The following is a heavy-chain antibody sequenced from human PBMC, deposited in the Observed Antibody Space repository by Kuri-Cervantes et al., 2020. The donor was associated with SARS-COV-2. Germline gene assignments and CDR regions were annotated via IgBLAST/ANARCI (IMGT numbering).Heavy chain of an antibody. CDR1: GFTFSSYG. CDR3: SRDGKTTAVWNYDYYGLDV. J-gene: IGHJ6*02. CDR2: ISYDGSNK. D-gene: IGHD1/OR15-1a*01. V-gene: IGHV3-30*03. Sequence: GESLKISCAASGFTFSSYGMHWVRQAPGKGLEWVAVISYDGSNKYYADSVKGRFTISRDNSKNTLYLQMNSLRAEDTAVYFCSRDGKTTAVWNYDYYGLDVWGQGTTVTVSS.